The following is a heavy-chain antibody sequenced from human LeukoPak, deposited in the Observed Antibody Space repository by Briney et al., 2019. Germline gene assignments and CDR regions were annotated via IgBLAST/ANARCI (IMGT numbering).Heavy chain of an antibody. V-gene: IGHV1-69*01. J-gene: IGHJ6*03. D-gene: IGHD2-2*01. CDR1: RGTFSSYA. CDR2: IIPIFGTA. CDR3: ARGQAAMPNYYYMDV. Sequence: ASVKVSCKPSRGTFSSYAISWVRQARGQGLEWVGGIIPIFGTANYAQKFQGRVTMTADESTSTAYMELSSLRSEDTAVYYCARGQAAMPNYYYMDVWGKGTTVTVSS.